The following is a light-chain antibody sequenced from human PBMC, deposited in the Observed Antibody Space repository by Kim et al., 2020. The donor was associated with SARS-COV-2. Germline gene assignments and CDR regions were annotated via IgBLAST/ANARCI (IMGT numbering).Light chain of an antibody. V-gene: IGLV1-44*01. Sequence: ELTQPPSASGTPGQRVTISCSGTSSNIGSNTVNWYQQLPGAAPKLLIYSDNQRPSGVPDRFSGSKSGTSASLAISGLQSDDEADYYCAAWDDSVDGPVFGGGPQLTAL. CDR3: AAWDDSVDGPV. CDR1: SSNIGSNT. CDR2: SDN. J-gene: IGLJ3*02.